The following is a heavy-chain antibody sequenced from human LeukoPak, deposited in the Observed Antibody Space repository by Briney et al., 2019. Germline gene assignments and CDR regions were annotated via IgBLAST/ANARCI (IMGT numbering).Heavy chain of an antibody. Sequence: PGGSLRLSCXASXFTFSNYWMHWVRQVPGKGLVWVSGIDREGSGTVYGASVKGRFTISRDNAKNMLYLQMNSLRAEDTAVYYCARGPVGLSVLDSWGQGTLVTVSS. J-gene: IGHJ4*02. CDR2: IDREGSGT. V-gene: IGHV3-74*01. CDR1: XFTFSNYW. CDR3: ARGPVGLSVLDS. D-gene: IGHD2-15*01.